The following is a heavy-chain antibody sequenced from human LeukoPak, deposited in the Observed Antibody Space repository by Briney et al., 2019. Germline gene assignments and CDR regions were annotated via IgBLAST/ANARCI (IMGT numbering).Heavy chain of an antibody. V-gene: IGHV3-72*01. D-gene: IGHD6-19*01. CDR1: GFIFSDHY. CDR2: SRNRAHNFMT. CDR3: ARGDGWSFDY. J-gene: IGHJ4*02. Sequence: PGGSLRLSCAASGFIFSDHYIDWVRQTPQRGLEWLGRSRNRAHNFMTEYAASVKDRFSISRGDSQNSLFLQMTNLMTDDTAVYYCARGDGWSFDYWGQGSLVIVSS.